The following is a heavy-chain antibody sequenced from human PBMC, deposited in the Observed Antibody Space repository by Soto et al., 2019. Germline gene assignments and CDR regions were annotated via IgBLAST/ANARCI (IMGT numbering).Heavy chain of an antibody. V-gene: IGHV3-66*01. CDR2: IYSGGST. CDR1: GFTVSTKY. CDR3: ARDPWAADY. J-gene: IGHJ4*02. Sequence: EVQLVESGGGLVQPGGSLRLSCAASGFTVSTKYMSWVRQASGKGLEWVSVIYSGGSTFYADSVRGRFTISRDNSKNTVNIQMTSLRAEDTAVYYCARDPWAADYWGQGTLVTVSS. D-gene: IGHD3-16*01.